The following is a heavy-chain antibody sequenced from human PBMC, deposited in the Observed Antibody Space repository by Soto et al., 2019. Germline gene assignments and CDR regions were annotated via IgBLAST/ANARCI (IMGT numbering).Heavy chain of an antibody. V-gene: IGHV4-61*01. Sequence: PSETLSLTCTVSGGSVSSGSFYWSWIRRPPGKGLEWIGYFYDSGSTNYNPSLRSRVTMSVDTSKNQFSLKLSSVTAADTAVYYCARGDSTQFDYWGQGTLVTVSS. CDR2: FYDSGST. D-gene: IGHD3-22*01. J-gene: IGHJ4*02. CDR3: ARGDSTQFDY. CDR1: GGSVSSGSFY.